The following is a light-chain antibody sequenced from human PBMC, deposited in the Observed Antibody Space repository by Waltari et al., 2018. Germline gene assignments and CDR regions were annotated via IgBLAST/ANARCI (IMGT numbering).Light chain of an antibody. CDR1: TSYILSDNH. V-gene: IGLV2-14*03. J-gene: IGLJ3*02. CDR3: SSYTSSSTWV. CDR2: DVN. Sequence: QSDLTQPASVSGSPGQSITISCTADTSYILSDNHVPWYQHHPGKAPKFVIYDVNYRPSGVSPRFSGSRSGNTASLTISGVQADDEADYYCSSYTSSSTWVFGGGTKLTVL.